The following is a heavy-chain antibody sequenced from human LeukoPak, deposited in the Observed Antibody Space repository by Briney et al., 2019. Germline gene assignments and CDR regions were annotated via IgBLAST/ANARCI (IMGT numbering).Heavy chain of an antibody. CDR1: GYSFTSYA. J-gene: IGHJ2*01. CDR2: ININTGNP. Sequence: ASVKVSCKASGYSFTSYAMNWVRQAPGQGLEWMGWININTGNPTYAQDFTGRFVFSLDTSVSTAYLQISSLQAEDTAVYYCARDFPARDYYFDLWGRGTLVTVSS. V-gene: IGHV7-4-1*02. D-gene: IGHD4-11*01. CDR3: ARDFPARDYYFDL.